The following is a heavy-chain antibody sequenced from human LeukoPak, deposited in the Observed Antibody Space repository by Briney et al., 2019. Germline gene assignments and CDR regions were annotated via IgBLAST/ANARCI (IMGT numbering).Heavy chain of an antibody. J-gene: IGHJ6*02. D-gene: IGHD3-10*01. V-gene: IGHV3-15*01. Sequence: GGSLRLSCAASGFTFSNAWMSWVRQAPGKGLEWVGRIKSKTDGGTTDYAAPVKGRFTISRDDSKNTLYLQMNSLKTEDTAVYYCTTPRGFGELYYYYYYGMDVWGQGTTVTVSS. CDR1: GFTFSNAW. CDR3: TTPRGFGELYYYYYYGMDV. CDR2: IKSKTDGGTT.